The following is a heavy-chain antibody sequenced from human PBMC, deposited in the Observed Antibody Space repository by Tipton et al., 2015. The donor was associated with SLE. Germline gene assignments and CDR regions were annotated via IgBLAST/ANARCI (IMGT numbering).Heavy chain of an antibody. Sequence: TLSLTCSVSGGSISSSSYYWGWIRQPPGKGLEWIGSISYSGSTYYNPSLKSRVTISVDMSKNQFSLKLSSVTAADTAVYYCARSETGVDAFDIWGQGTMVTVSS. CDR2: ISYSGST. V-gene: IGHV4-39*01. J-gene: IGHJ3*02. D-gene: IGHD7-27*01. CDR3: ARSETGVDAFDI. CDR1: GGSISSSSYY.